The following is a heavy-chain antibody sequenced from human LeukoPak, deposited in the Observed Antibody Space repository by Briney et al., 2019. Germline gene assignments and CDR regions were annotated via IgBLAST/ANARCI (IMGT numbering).Heavy chain of an antibody. CDR2: ISSNGGST. V-gene: IGHV3-64*01. Sequence: PGGSLRLSCAASGFTFSSYAMHWVRQAPGKGLEYVSAISSNGGSTYYANSVKGRFTISRDNAKNSLDLQMNSLRVEDTGIYYCVKVAKYYYGSETYYFFEHWGQGTPVTASS. CDR1: GFTFSSYA. CDR3: VKVAKYYYGSETYYFFEH. J-gene: IGHJ4*02. D-gene: IGHD3-10*01.